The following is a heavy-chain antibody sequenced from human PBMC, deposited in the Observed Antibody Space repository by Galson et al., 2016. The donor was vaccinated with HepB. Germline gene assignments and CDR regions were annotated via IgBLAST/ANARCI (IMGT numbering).Heavy chain of an antibody. Sequence: SLRLSCAASGFTVSNNYMSWVRQAPGKGLEWVSTIYSAGNTYYADSVRGRFIISRDNSKNTVYLQMNSLRAEDTAVYYCVLAVAGNFDYWGQGTLVTVSS. D-gene: IGHD6-19*01. CDR3: VLAVAGNFDY. CDR2: IYSAGNT. CDR1: GFTVSNNY. J-gene: IGHJ4*02. V-gene: IGHV3-53*01.